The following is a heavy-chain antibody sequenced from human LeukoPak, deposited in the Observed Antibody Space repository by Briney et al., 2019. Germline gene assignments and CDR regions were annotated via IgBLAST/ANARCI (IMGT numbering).Heavy chain of an antibody. CDR3: ARGGGYSGYETTDY. V-gene: IGHV4-61*01. D-gene: IGHD5-12*01. J-gene: IGHJ4*02. CDR2: IYYSGTT. CDR1: GGSVSGGSYY. Sequence: PSETLSLTCTVSGGSVSGGSYYWSWIRQPPGKGLEWIGYIYYSGTTNYNPSLKSRVTISVDTSKNQFSLKLSSVTAADTAVYYCARGGGYSGYETTDYWGQGALVTVSS.